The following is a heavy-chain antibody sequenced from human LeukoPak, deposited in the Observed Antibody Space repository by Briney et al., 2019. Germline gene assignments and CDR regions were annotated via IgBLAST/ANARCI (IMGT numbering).Heavy chain of an antibody. V-gene: IGHV3-30*18. CDR2: IAYDGSNR. J-gene: IGHJ1*01. CDR1: GFTFDTYG. CDR3: AKGPFIAVAGNEYFQH. D-gene: IGHD6-19*01. Sequence: GGSLRLSCAASGFTFDTYGMLWVRQAPGKGLEWVAVIAYDGSNRVYADSVKGRFTISRDNSKNTLYLQMNSLRGEDTAVYYCAKGPFIAVAGNEYFQHWGQGTLVTVSS.